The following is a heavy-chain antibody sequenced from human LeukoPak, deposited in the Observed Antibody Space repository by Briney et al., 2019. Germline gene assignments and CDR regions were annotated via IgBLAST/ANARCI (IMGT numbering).Heavy chain of an antibody. V-gene: IGHV3-30-3*01. CDR3: ARAHSSGWYNFDY. CDR2: ISYDGSNK. J-gene: IGHJ4*02. Sequence: HTGRSLRLSCAASGFTFSSYAMHWVRQAPGKGLEWVAVISYDGSNKYYADSVKGRFTISRDNSKNTLYLQMNSLRAEDTAVYYCARAHSSGWYNFDYWGQGTLVTVSS. CDR1: GFTFSSYA. D-gene: IGHD6-19*01.